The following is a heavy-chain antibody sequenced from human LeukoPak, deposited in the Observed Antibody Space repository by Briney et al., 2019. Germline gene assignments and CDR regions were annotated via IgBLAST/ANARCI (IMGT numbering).Heavy chain of an antibody. Sequence: AGTLRLSCAASGFTFSSYEMNWLRQAPGKGLEGVSYISSSGSTIYYADSVKGRFTIYRDNAKNSLYLQMHSLRAEDTAVYYCARDSRIAVAGNYNWFDRCGQGTLVTVSA. CDR3: ARDSRIAVAGNYNWFDR. J-gene: IGHJ5*02. CDR1: GFTFSSYE. D-gene: IGHD6-19*01. V-gene: IGHV3-48*03. CDR2: ISSSGSTI.